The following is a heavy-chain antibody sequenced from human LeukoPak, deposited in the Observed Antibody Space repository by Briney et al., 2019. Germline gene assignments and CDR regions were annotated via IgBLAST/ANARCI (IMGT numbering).Heavy chain of an antibody. D-gene: IGHD3-16*01. CDR2: IYYSGST. Sequence: SETLSLTCTVSGGSISSYYWGWIRQPPGKGLEWIGSIYYSGSTYYNPSLKSRVTISVDTSKNQFSLKLSSVTAADTAVYYCARHAWGDFDYWGQGTLVTVSS. J-gene: IGHJ4*02. CDR1: GGSISSYY. CDR3: ARHAWGDFDY. V-gene: IGHV4-39*01.